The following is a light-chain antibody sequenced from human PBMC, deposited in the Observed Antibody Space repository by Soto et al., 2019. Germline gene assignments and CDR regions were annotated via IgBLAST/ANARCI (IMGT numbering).Light chain of an antibody. V-gene: IGLV2-14*01. J-gene: IGLJ1*01. CDR2: EVS. CDR1: SXDVGGYNY. Sequence: QSALTQPASVSGSPGQSITICCTGTSXDVGGYNYVSWYQQHPGKAPKLMIYEVSNRPSGVSNRFSGSKSGNTASLTISGLQAEDEADYYCSSYTSSSILFGTGTKVTVL. CDR3: SSYTSSSIL.